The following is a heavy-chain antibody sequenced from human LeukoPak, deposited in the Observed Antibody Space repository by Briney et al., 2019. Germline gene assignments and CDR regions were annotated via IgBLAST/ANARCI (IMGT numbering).Heavy chain of an antibody. J-gene: IGHJ4*02. V-gene: IGHV3-7*03. CDR3: AKEPRAMYYFDY. CDR1: GFTFSSYW. CDR2: IKQDGSEK. Sequence: PGGSLRLSCAASGFTFSSYWMSWVRQAPGKGLEWVANIKQDGSEKYYVDSVKGRFTISRDNSKNTLYLQMNSLRAEDTAVYYCAKEPRAMYYFDYWGQGTLVTVSS.